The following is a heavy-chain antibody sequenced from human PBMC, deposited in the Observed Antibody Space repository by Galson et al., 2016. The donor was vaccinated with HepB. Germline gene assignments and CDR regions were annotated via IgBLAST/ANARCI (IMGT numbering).Heavy chain of an antibody. CDR3: ARDGGYDGLYGMDV. Sequence: QSGAEVKKPGESLKVSCKASGYTFTTYYIHWVRQAPGQGLEWMGIITPSVGSTTYAQKFQGRVTMTRDTSTSTVNMELSSLRSEDTAVYYCARDGGYDGLYGMDVWGQGTTVSVSS. J-gene: IGHJ6*02. CDR1: GYTFTTYY. V-gene: IGHV1-46*01. CDR2: ITPSVGST. D-gene: IGHD3-16*01.